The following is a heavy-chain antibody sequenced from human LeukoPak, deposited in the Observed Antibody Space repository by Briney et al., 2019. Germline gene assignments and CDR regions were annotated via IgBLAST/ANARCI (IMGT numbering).Heavy chain of an antibody. V-gene: IGHV3-23*01. CDR3: ARESFKSLAGYLDY. Sequence: GGSLRLSCAASGFTFSNYAMTWVRQAPGKGLEWVSGINGGGDTTYYADSEEGRFTISRDNSRNTLYLQMNSLRVADTAVYFCARESFKSLAGYLDYWGQGSLVTVSS. D-gene: IGHD6-19*01. CDR1: GFTFSNYA. CDR2: INGGGDTT. J-gene: IGHJ4*02.